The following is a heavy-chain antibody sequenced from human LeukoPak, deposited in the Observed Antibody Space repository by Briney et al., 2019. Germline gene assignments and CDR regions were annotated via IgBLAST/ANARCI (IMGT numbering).Heavy chain of an antibody. CDR2: ISNSSSYI. J-gene: IGHJ4*02. Sequence: GGSLRLSCAASGFTFSSYSMNWVRQAPGKGLEWVSSISNSSSYIYYADSVKGRFTISRDNAKNSLYLQMNRLRAEDTAVYYWARSGGWDFDYWGEGTLVTVSS. CDR1: GFTFSSYS. D-gene: IGHD3-16*01. V-gene: IGHV3-21*01. CDR3: ARSGGWDFDY.